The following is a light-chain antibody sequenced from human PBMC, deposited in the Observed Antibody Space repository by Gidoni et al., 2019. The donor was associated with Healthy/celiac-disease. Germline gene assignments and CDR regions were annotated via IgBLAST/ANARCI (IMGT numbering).Light chain of an antibody. V-gene: IGKV3-15*01. CDR3: QQYNNWPPA. CDR1: PCVSSN. Sequence: EIVMTQSPATLSVSPGERATLSCRASPCVSSNLAWYQQKPGQAPRLLIYGASTRATGIPARFSGSGSGTEFTLTISSLQSEDFAVYYCQQYNNWPPAFGQGTRLEIK. J-gene: IGKJ5*01. CDR2: GAS.